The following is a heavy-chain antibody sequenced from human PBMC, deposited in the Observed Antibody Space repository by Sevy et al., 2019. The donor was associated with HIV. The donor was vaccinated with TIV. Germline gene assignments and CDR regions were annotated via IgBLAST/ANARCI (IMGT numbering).Heavy chain of an antibody. Sequence: GGSLRLSCAASGFTFSSYDMHWVRQATGKGLEWVSSIGSAGDTYYPGSGKGRLCSSRENSKNSLYLQVKSLRAGDTAVYYCARGGYGSRSFYPYYYYGMDVWGQGTRVTVS. V-gene: IGHV3-13*01. J-gene: IGHJ6*02. D-gene: IGHD3-10*01. CDR3: ARGGYGSRSFYPYYYYGMDV. CDR2: IGSAGDT. CDR1: GFTFSSYD.